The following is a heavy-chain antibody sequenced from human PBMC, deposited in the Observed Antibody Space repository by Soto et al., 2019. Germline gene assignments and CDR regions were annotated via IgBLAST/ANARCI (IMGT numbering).Heavy chain of an antibody. Sequence: SETLSLTCTVSGGSISSSSYYWGWIRQPPGKGLEWIGSIYYSGSTYYNPSLKSRVTISVDTSKNQFSLKLSSVTAADTAVYYCARHYLRVAGLFDYWGQGTLVTVS. CDR1: GGSISSSSYY. D-gene: IGHD6-19*01. CDR2: IYYSGST. V-gene: IGHV4-39*01. CDR3: ARHYLRVAGLFDY. J-gene: IGHJ4*02.